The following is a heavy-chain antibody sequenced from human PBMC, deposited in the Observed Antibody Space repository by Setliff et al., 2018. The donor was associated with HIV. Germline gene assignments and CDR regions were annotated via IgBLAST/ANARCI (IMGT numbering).Heavy chain of an antibody. CDR1: GFIFSSYA. CDR3: AGPFPGQGAAARENDAFDI. J-gene: IGHJ3*02. CDR2: ISYDGSKK. V-gene: IGHV3-30*04. Sequence: PGGSLRLSCAASGFIFSSYAMDWVRQAPGKGLEWVAVISYDGSKKYYADSVKGRFTISRDNSKNTLYLQMNRLRVDDTAVYYCAGPFPGQGAAARENDAFDICGQGTMVTVSS. D-gene: IGHD6-13*01.